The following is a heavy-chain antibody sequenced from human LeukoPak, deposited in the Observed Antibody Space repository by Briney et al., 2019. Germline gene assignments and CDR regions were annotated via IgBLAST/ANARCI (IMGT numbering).Heavy chain of an antibody. J-gene: IGHJ5*02. CDR1: GFTFSSYS. Sequence: GGSLRLSCAASGFTFSSYSMNWFRQAPGKGLEWVSSISSSSSYIYYADSVKGRFTISRDNAKNSLYLQMNSLRAEDTAVYYCARDAMGSYCSSTSCYASWFDPWGQGTLVTVSS. D-gene: IGHD2-2*01. CDR2: ISSSSSYI. CDR3: ARDAMGSYCSSTSCYASWFDP. V-gene: IGHV3-21*01.